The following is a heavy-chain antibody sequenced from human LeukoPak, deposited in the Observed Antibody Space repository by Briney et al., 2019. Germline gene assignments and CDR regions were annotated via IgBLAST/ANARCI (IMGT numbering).Heavy chain of an antibody. Sequence: SETLSHTCTVSGGSINSGGYYWTWIRQPPGEGLEWIAYFSHSGSTFYNPSLKSRVTISLDTSKNQFSLNLRSVTAADTAVYYCAGQNIPTPHDYWGQGTQVTVSS. V-gene: IGHV4-30-2*01. CDR1: GGSINSGGYY. D-gene: IGHD2-2*02. CDR2: FSHSGST. CDR3: AGQNIPTPHDY. J-gene: IGHJ4*02.